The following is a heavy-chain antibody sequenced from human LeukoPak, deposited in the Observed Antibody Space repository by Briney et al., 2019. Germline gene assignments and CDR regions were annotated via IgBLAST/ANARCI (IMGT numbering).Heavy chain of an antibody. Sequence: PSETLSLTCAVYGGSFSGYYWGWIRQPPGKGLEWIGEINHSGSTNYNPSLKSRVTISVDTSKNQFSLKLSSVTAADTAVYYCARQDIVVVPAALDYWGQGTLVTVSS. D-gene: IGHD2-2*01. CDR3: ARQDIVVVPAALDY. J-gene: IGHJ4*02. CDR1: GGSFSGYY. CDR2: INHSGST. V-gene: IGHV4-34*01.